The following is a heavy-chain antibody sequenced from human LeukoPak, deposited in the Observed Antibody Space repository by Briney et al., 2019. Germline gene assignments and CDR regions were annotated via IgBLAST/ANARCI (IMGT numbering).Heavy chain of an antibody. CDR2: IKSKTDGGTT. V-gene: IGHV3-15*01. CDR1: GFTFSTYE. J-gene: IGHJ6*02. Sequence: PGGSLRLSCAASGFTFSTYEMNWVRQAPGKGLEWVGRIKSKTDGGTTDYAAPVKGRFTISRDDSKNTLYLQMNSLKTEDTAVYYCTTEDAAAPYYYYYGMDVWGQGTTVTVSS. CDR3: TTEDAAAPYYYYYGMDV. D-gene: IGHD6-13*01.